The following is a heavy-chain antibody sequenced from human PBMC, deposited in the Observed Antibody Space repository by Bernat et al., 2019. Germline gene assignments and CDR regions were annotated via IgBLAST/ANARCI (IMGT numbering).Heavy chain of an antibody. D-gene: IGHD3-10*01. J-gene: IGHJ4*02. CDR3: ARYKYYGSGTYYSVGFDY. Sequence: QVQLVESGGGLVKPGGSLRLSCAASGFTFSDYYMSWIRQAPGKGLDWVSYISSSSSYTNYADSVKGRFTISRDNTQNSLYLQMNSLRAEDTAMYYCARYKYYGSGTYYSVGFDYWGQGTLVTVSS. CDR2: ISSSSSYT. CDR1: GFTFSDYY. V-gene: IGHV3-11*06.